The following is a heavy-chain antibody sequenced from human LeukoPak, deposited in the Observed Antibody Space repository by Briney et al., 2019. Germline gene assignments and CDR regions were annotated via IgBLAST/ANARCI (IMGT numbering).Heavy chain of an antibody. CDR3: ARDGNPAYYYDSSGFHY. Sequence: PGGSLRLSCATSGFTVSTNYMSWVRQAPGKGLEWVSVIYSGGSTYYADSVKGRFTISRDNSKNTLYLQMNSLRAEDTAVYYCARDGNPAYYYDSSGFHYWGQGTLVTVSS. CDR2: IYSGGST. J-gene: IGHJ4*02. D-gene: IGHD3-22*01. CDR1: GFTVSTNY. V-gene: IGHV3-66*01.